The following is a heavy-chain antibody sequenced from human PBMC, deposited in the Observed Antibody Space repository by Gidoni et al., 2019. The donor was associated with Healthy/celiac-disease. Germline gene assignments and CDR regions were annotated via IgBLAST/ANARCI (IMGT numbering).Heavy chain of an antibody. D-gene: IGHD3-22*01. CDR1: GFTFTSSY. CDR3: ARDRIADYYDSSGYLPPGY. J-gene: IGHJ4*02. V-gene: IGHV1-46*01. Sequence: QVQLVQSGAEVKKPGAAVKVSCKASGFTFTSSYMHWVRQAPGQGLESMGIINPSGGSTSYAQKFQGRVTMTRDTSTSTVYMELSSLRSEDTAVYYCARDRIADYYDSSGYLPPGYWGQGTLVTVSS. CDR2: INPSGGST.